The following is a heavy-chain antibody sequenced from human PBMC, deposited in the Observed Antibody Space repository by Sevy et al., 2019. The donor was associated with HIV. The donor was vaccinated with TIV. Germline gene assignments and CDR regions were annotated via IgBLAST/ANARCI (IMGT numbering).Heavy chain of an antibody. J-gene: IGHJ4*02. CDR2: IYYNGHI. Sequence: SESLSLTCTVSGGSITSLYWNWIRQPPGKGLEWIANIYYNGHINYNPSLKSRVTLSLDTSKNQFSLRLSSVTAADTAMYYCAGENAWGRGYSWGQRTLVTVSS. CDR3: AGENAWGRGYS. V-gene: IGHV4-59*08. D-gene: IGHD1-26*01. CDR1: GGSITSLY.